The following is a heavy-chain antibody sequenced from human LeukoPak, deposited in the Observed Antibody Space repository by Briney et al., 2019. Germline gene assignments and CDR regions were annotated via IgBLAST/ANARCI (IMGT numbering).Heavy chain of an antibody. CDR2: ISYDGSNK. CDR3: AKDLRGYYDILTGYIPGDY. D-gene: IGHD3-9*01. J-gene: IGHJ4*02. V-gene: IGHV3-30*18. CDR1: GFTFSSYG. Sequence: GGSLRLSCAASGFTFSSYGMHWVRQDPGKGLEWVAVISYDGSNKYYADSVKGRFTISRDNSKNTLYLQMNSLRAEDTAVYYCAKDLRGYYDILTGYIPGDYWGQGTLVTAPS.